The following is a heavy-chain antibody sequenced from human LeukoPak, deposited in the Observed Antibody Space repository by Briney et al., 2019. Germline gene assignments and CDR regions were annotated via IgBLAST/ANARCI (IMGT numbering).Heavy chain of an antibody. Sequence: GGSLRLSCAASGFTFTDFYISWIRQAPGKGLEWVSYISNSGDTIYYADSVKGRFTISRDSAKNSVYLQMNSLRAEDTAVYYCAREYSYYFDYWGQGTLVTVSS. J-gene: IGHJ4*02. CDR1: GFTFTDFY. V-gene: IGHV3-11*04. D-gene: IGHD4-11*01. CDR2: ISNSGDTI. CDR3: AREYSYYFDY.